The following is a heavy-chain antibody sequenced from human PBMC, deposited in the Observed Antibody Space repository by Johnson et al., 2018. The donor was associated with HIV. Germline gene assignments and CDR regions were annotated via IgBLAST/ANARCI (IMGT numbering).Heavy chain of an antibody. CDR2: ISYDGSNK. CDR3: ARDRLLWWSAYKDAFDI. Sequence: QVQVLESGGGLVKPGGSLRLSCAASGFTFSSYAMSWVRQDPGKGLEWVAVISYDGSNKDYADSVKGRFTISRDNAKHSLYLHMNSLSAEDTAVYYCARDRLLWWSAYKDAFDIWGQGTMVTVSS. CDR1: GFTFSSYA. D-gene: IGHD2-21*01. J-gene: IGHJ3*02. V-gene: IGHV3-30*03.